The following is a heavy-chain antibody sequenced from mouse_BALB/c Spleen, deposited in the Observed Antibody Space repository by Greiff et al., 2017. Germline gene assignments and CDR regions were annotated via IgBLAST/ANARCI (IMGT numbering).Heavy chain of an antibody. CDR2: IWGDGST. J-gene: IGHJ3*01. CDR1: GFSLTGYG. CDR3: ASYGNWFAY. D-gene: IGHD2-1*01. V-gene: IGHV2-6-7*01. Sequence: VLLVESGPGLVAPSQSLSITCTASGFSLTGYGVNWVRQPPGKGLEWLGMIWGDGSTDYNSALKARLSISKDNSKSKVFLKMNSLQTDDTARYYCASYGNWFAYWGQGTLVTVSA.